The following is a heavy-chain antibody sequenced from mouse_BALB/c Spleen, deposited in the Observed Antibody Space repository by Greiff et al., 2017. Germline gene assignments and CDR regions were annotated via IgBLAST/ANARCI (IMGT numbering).Heavy chain of an antibody. J-gene: IGHJ3*01. V-gene: IGHV3-2*02. CDR1: GYSITSDYA. Sequence: DVQLQESGPGLVKPSQSLSLTCTVTGYSITSDYAWTWIRQFPGNKLEWMGYISYSGSTSYNPSLKSRISITRDTSKNQFFLQLNSVTTEDTATYYCARYDYGGAWFAYWGQGTLVTVSA. D-gene: IGHD2-4*01. CDR3: ARYDYGGAWFAY. CDR2: ISYSGST.